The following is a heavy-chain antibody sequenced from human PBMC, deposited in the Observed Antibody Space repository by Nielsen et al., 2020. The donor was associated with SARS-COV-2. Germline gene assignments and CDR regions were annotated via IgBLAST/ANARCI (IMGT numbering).Heavy chain of an antibody. Sequence: KVSCKGSGYSFTGSWMAWVRQMPGKGLEWMGVIYFGDSETRYSPSFQGQVTISADKSISTAYLQWSSLKASDTAMYYCARHMVRGDTAMVHIFDIWGQGTMVTVSS. J-gene: IGHJ3*02. D-gene: IGHD5-18*01. V-gene: IGHV5-51*01. CDR1: GYSFTGSW. CDR2: IYFGDSET. CDR3: ARHMVRGDTAMVHIFDI.